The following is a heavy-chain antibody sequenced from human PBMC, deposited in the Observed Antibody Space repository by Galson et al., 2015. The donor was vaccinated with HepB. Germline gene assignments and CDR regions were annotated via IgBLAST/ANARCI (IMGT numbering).Heavy chain of an antibody. V-gene: IGHV5-10-1*01. Sequence: QSGAEVKKPGESLRISCQASGYSFSNFWISWVRQVPGKGLEWMGRVDVEISYINYNPSFRGHVTISTDKSLATAYLSWNSLKASDTALYYCVRHGDHRLDSSLMEVWGQGSAVAVSS. D-gene: IGHD5-18*01. CDR1: GYSFSNFW. J-gene: IGHJ6*02. CDR2: VDVEISYI. CDR3: VRHGDHRLDSSLMEV.